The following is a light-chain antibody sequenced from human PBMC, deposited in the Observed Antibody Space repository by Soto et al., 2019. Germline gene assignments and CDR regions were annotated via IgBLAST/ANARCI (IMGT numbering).Light chain of an antibody. Sequence: QSVLTQPPSVSAAPGQTVTISCSGSSSNIGKNLVSWYQQFPGTAPKLLIYDDNKRPSGIPARFSGSESVTSATLGITGLQTGDEADYYCMSWDSSLYSVVFGGGTKLTVL. CDR3: MSWDSSLYSVV. J-gene: IGLJ2*01. CDR1: SSNIGKNL. CDR2: DDN. V-gene: IGLV1-51*01.